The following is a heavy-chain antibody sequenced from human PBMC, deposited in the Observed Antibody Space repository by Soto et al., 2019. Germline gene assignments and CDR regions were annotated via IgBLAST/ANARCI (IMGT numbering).Heavy chain of an antibody. CDR1: GGSISSYY. J-gene: IGHJ4*02. CDR3: ASQTNYDILTGPQYDY. V-gene: IGHV4-59*08. Sequence: SETLSLTCTVSGGSISSYYWSWIRQPPGKGLEWIGYIYYSGSTNYNPSLKSRVTISVDTSKNQFSLKLSSVTAADTAVYYCASQTNYDILTGPQYDYWGQGTLVTVSS. CDR2: IYYSGST. D-gene: IGHD3-9*01.